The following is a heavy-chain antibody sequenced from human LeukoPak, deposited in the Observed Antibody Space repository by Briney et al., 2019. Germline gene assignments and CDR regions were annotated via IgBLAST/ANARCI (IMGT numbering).Heavy chain of an antibody. CDR3: ARARGYGTLYYSYMDV. V-gene: IGHV1-24*01. D-gene: IGHD5-18*01. CDR1: GYTLTELA. Sequence: GASVNVSCKVSGYTLTELAVHWVRQAPGKGLEWMGGFDLEDGETLFAQKFQGRVTMTEDTSTDTAYMELSSLRSDDTAVYYCARARGYGTLYYSYMDVWGKGTTVTVCS. J-gene: IGHJ6*03. CDR2: FDLEDGET.